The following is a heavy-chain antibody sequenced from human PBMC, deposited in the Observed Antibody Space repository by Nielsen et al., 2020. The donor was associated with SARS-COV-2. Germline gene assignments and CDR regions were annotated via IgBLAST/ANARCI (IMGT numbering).Heavy chain of an antibody. CDR1: GGSISSGGYS. J-gene: IGHJ6*03. V-gene: IGHV4-31*11. CDR2: IYYSGST. CDR3: ARGNYGSGIYYYYMDV. D-gene: IGHD3-10*01. Sequence: SETLSLTCAVSGGSISSGGYSWSWIRQPPGKGLEWIGYIYYSGSTYYNPSLKSRVTISVDTSKNQFSLKLSSVTAADTAVYYCARGNYGSGIYYYYMDVWGKGTTVTVSS.